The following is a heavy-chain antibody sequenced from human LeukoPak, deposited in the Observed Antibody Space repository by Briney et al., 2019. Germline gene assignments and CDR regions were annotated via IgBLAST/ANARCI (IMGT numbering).Heavy chain of an antibody. J-gene: IGHJ5*01. Sequence: GGCLRLSCAASGLTFNNYAMSWVRQAPGKGLEWVSAISTSGGTTYYADSVKGRFTISRDNSENTLFLQMNSLRAEDTAVYYCAKEPREYCSSTSCPNWFDSWGQGTLVTSSS. CDR1: GLTFNNYA. CDR3: AKEPREYCSSTSCPNWFDS. V-gene: IGHV3-23*01. CDR2: ISTSGGTT. D-gene: IGHD2-2*01.